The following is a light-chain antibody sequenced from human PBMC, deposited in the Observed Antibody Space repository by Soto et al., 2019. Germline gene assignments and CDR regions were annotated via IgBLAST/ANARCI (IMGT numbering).Light chain of an antibody. Sequence: DIPMTQSPSSLSASVGDRVTITCRASQSITSYLNWYQQQPGKAPKLLIHAASSLESGVPSRFSGSGSGTDFTLTISSLQPEDSATYYCQQSYSIPVTFGQGTKVEIK. J-gene: IGKJ2*01. V-gene: IGKV1-39*01. CDR2: AAS. CDR3: QQSYSIPVT. CDR1: QSITSY.